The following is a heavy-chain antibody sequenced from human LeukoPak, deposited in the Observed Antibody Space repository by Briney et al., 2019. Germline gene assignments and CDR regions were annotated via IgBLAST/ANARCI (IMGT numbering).Heavy chain of an antibody. J-gene: IGHJ4*02. Sequence: SETLSLTCAVYGGSFSGYYWSWIRQPPGKGLEWIGYIYYSGSTNYNPSLKSRVTISVDTSKNQFSLKLSSVTAADTAVYYCAREGVGATHPYFDYWGQGTLVTVSS. CDR2: IYYSGST. V-gene: IGHV4-59*01. D-gene: IGHD1-26*01. CDR1: GGSFSGYY. CDR3: AREGVGATHPYFDY.